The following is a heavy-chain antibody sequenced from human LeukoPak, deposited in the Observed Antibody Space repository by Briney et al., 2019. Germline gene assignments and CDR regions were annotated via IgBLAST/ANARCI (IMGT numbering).Heavy chain of an antibody. Sequence: PGGSLRLSCAASGFTFSSYWMHWVRQAPGKGLVWVSRINSDGSSTSYADSVKGRFTISRDNAKNTLYLQMTSLRAEDTAVYYCARRLVVRGVIIYPDDAFDIWGQGTMVTVSS. V-gene: IGHV3-74*01. CDR3: ARRLVVRGVIIYPDDAFDI. CDR1: GFTFSSYW. CDR2: INSDGSST. D-gene: IGHD3-10*01. J-gene: IGHJ3*02.